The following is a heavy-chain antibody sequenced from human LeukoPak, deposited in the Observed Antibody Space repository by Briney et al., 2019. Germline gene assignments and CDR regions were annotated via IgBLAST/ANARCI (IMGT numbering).Heavy chain of an antibody. V-gene: IGHV1-58*01. CDR3: AADVIPGPKGFDP. Sequence: SVKVSCKASGFTFSSFAVQWLRHARGQPLECIGWIVVGSGNTKYAQKFQERVTITRDMSTSTAYMELSSLRSEDTALYYCAADVIPGPKGFDPWAPGTLVTVSS. CDR1: GFTFSSFA. CDR2: IVVGSGNT. D-gene: IGHD2-21*01. J-gene: IGHJ5*02.